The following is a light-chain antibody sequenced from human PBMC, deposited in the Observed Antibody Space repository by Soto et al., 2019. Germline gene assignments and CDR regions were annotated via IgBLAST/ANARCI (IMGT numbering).Light chain of an antibody. CDR2: DVN. Sequence: QSALTQPASVSGSPGQSIAISCTGTSSDVGGYNYVSWYQQHPGKAPKLMIYDVNNRPSGVSNRFSGSKSGSTASLTISGLQAEDEADYYCCSYTTSSTYVFRTGTKVTVL. J-gene: IGLJ1*01. CDR3: CSYTTSSTYV. CDR1: SSDVGGYNY. V-gene: IGLV2-14*03.